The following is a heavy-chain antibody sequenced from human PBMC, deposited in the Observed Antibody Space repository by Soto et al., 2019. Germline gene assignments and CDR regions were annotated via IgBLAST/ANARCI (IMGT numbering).Heavy chain of an antibody. Sequence: ASVKVSCKASGGTFSSYAISWVRQAPGQGLEWMGWISAYNGNTNYAQKLQGRVTMTTDTSTSTAYMELRSLRSDDTAVYYCARDRGLYDYYHYYHLDVWGKGTTVTVSS. V-gene: IGHV1-18*01. D-gene: IGHD2-2*02. J-gene: IGHJ6*03. CDR2: ISAYNGNT. CDR3: ARDRGLYDYYHYYHLDV. CDR1: GGTFSSYA.